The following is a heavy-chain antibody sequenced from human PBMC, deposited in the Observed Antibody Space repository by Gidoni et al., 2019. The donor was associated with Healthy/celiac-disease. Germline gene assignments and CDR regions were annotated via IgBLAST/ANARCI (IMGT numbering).Heavy chain of an antibody. CDR1: GFTFSSYA. Sequence: QVQLVESGGGVVQPGRSLRLSCAASGFTFSSYAMHWVRQAPGKGLEWVAVISYDGSNKYYADSVKGRFTISRDNSKNTLYLQMNSLRAEDTAVYYCARVSPITRDRIMGAFDIWGQGTMVTVSS. V-gene: IGHV3-30-3*01. CDR2: ISYDGSNK. J-gene: IGHJ3*02. CDR3: ARVSPITRDRIMGAFDI. D-gene: IGHD3-10*01.